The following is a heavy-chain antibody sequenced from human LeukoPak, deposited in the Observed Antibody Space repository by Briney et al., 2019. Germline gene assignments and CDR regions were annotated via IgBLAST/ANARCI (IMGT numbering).Heavy chain of an antibody. CDR2: IYSGGST. CDR1: GFTVSTNY. CDR3: ASHKAYRAFDI. Sequence: PGGSLRLSCAVSGFTVSTNYMSWVRQAPGKGLEWVSTIYSGGSTYYTDSVKGRFTVSRDNSMNTLYLQMNSLRAEDTAVYYCASHKAYRAFDIWGQGTMVTVSS. V-gene: IGHV3-66*02. D-gene: IGHD3-16*01. J-gene: IGHJ3*02.